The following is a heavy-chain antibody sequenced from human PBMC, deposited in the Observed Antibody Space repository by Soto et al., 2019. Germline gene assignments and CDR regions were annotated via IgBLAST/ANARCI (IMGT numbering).Heavy chain of an antibody. CDR2: ISGSGDNT. CDR3: AKRLLWYGMDV. D-gene: IGHD2-2*01. Sequence: GGSLRLSCAASGFTFSSYAMSWVRQAPGKGLEWVSTISGSGDNTYYADSVKGRFTISRDNSKNTLYLQMNSLRAEDTAVYYCAKRLLWYGMDVWGQGTTVTVSS. CDR1: GFTFSSYA. J-gene: IGHJ6*02. V-gene: IGHV3-23*01.